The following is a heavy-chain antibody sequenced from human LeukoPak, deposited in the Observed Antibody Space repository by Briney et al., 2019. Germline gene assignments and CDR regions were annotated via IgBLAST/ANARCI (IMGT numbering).Heavy chain of an antibody. D-gene: IGHD3-3*01. CDR3: ARDREIFGVVITPGFDP. CDR2: MNPNSGNT. V-gene: IGHV1-8*02. CDR1: GYTFTSHD. J-gene: IGHJ5*02. Sequence: GASVKVSCKASGYTFTSHDINWVRQATGQGLEWMGWMNPNSGNTGYAQKFQGRVTMTRDTSISTAYMELSRLRSDDTAVYYCARDREIFGVVITPGFDPWGQGTLVTVSS.